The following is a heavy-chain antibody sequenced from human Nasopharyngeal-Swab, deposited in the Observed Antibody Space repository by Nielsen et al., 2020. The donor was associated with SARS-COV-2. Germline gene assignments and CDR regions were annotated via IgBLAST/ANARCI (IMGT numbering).Heavy chain of an antibody. D-gene: IGHD3-9*01. J-gene: IGHJ4*02. V-gene: IGHV4-61*01. Sequence: SETLSLTCTVSGGSVSSGSYYWSWIRQPPGKGLEWIGYIYYSGSTNYNPSLKSRVTISVDTSKNQFSLKLGSVTAADTAVYYCSRAAGGVRYFDPYSHYFDYWGQGTLVTVSS. CDR1: GGSVSSGSYY. CDR3: SRAAGGVRYFDPYSHYFDY. CDR2: IYYSGST.